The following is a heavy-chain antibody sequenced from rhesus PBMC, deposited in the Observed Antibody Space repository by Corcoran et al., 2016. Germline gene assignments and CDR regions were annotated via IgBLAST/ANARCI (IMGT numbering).Heavy chain of an antibody. V-gene: IGHV4-169*01. CDR2: IYGSGSNT. D-gene: IGHD3S6*01. Sequence: QLQLQESGPGLVKPSETLSVTCAVSGGSISSSYWSWIRQAPGKGLEWIGYIYGSGSNTNYNPSLKSRVTLAVDTSKNQLSLKLSSVTAADTAVYYCARYTLRGFDYWGQGVLVTVSS. J-gene: IGHJ4*01. CDR1: GGSISSSY. CDR3: ARYTLRGFDY.